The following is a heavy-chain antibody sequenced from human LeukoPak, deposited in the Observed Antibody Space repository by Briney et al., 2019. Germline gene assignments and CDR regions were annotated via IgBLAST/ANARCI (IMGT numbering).Heavy chain of an antibody. V-gene: IGHV4-34*12. CDR1: GFTLSDHY. J-gene: IGHJ4*02. CDR2: IFHAGTT. CDR3: MRTYCSNISCFYFDY. D-gene: IGHD2-2*01. Sequence: GSLRLSCGASGFTLSDHYIDWVRQAPGKGLEWIGEIFHAGTTNYNPSLQSRVTISVDNSRNQFSLKLTSVTAADTAVYYCMRTYCSNISCFYFDYWGQGALVTVSS.